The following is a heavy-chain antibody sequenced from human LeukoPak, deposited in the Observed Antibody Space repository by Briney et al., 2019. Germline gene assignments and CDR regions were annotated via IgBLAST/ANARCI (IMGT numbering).Heavy chain of an antibody. CDR1: GVIFSNYA. J-gene: IGHJ4*02. V-gene: IGHV3-23*01. D-gene: IGHD6-19*01. Sequence: PGGSLRLSCAVSGVIFSNYAMAWVRQAPGKGLEWVSTISGSGAGTYYADSVKGRYTISRDNSKNTVFLQMNSLRAEETAVYYCAKFAGDSSCLYSYFDYWGQGTLVTVSS. CDR2: ISGSGAGT. CDR3: AKFAGDSSCLYSYFDY.